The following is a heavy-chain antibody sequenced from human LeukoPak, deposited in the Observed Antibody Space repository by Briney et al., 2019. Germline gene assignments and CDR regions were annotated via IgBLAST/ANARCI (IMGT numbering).Heavy chain of an antibody. CDR1: GGSISSSSHY. Sequence: SETLSLTCTVSGGSISSSSHYWGWIRQPPGKGLEWIGSIYYSGSTYYNPSPKSRVTISVDTSKNQFSLKLSSVTAADTAVYYCARQKAFGVVIISHWFDPWGQGTLVTVSS. CDR2: IYYSGST. CDR3: ARQKAFGVVIISHWFDP. D-gene: IGHD3-3*01. J-gene: IGHJ5*02. V-gene: IGHV4-39*01.